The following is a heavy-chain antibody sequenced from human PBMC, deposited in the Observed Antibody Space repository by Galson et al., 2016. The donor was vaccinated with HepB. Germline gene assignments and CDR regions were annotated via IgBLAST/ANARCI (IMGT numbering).Heavy chain of an antibody. V-gene: IGHV3-33*01. J-gene: IGHJ4*02. CDR3: ARDRRTDWLVDYYFDY. CDR1: GFTFSRNG. Sequence: SLRLSCAVSGFTFSRNGMHWVRQAPGKGLEWVAVIWNDGSNKFYADSVKGRFTISRDNSKNTLYLQMNSLRAEDTAVYYCARDRRTDWLVDYYFDYWGQGTLVTVSS. D-gene: IGHD6-19*01. CDR2: IWNDGSNK.